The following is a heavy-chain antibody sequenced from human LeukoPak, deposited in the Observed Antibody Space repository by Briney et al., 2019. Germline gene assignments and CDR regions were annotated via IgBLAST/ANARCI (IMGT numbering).Heavy chain of an antibody. V-gene: IGHV3-33*01. CDR1: GFTFSSYG. D-gene: IGHD3-22*01. CDR3: ARDRLLPDSSGYPDY. CDR2: IWYDGSNK. Sequence: GGSLRLSCAASGFTFSSYGMHWVRQAPGKGLEWVAVIWYDGSNKYYADSMKGRFTISRDNSKNTLYLQMNSLRAEDTAVYYCARDRLLPDSSGYPDYWGQGTLVTVSS. J-gene: IGHJ4*02.